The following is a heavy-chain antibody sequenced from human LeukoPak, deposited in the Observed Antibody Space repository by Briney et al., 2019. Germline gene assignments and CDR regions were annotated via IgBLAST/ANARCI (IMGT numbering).Heavy chain of an antibody. J-gene: IGHJ3*02. D-gene: IGHD2-2*01. Sequence: PSETLSLTCSVSGGSITGYSWSWIRQTPGKGLEWIGYIYYNGDTHYNPSLNSRLSMSVDTPNKQFSLNLRSVTAADTAVYYCARDHLDRYCSSTSCYVRDAFDIWGQGTMVTVSS. V-gene: IGHV4-59*01. CDR1: GGSITGYS. CDR2: IYYNGDT. CDR3: ARDHLDRYCSSTSCYVRDAFDI.